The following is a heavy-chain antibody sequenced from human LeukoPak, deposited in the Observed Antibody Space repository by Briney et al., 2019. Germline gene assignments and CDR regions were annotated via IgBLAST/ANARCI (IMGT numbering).Heavy chain of an antibody. V-gene: IGHV3-48*02. CDR2: IMRTAADVT. CDR3: VRDWSYAFDL. Sequence: PGGSLRLSCAASGFTFSSYTMNWVRQAPGKGLEWVSYIMRTAADVTSYADSVERRFTISRDDAKNSLYLQMNSLRDDDTAVYYCVRDWSYAFDLWGQGTMVTVSS. CDR1: GFTFSSYT. J-gene: IGHJ3*01.